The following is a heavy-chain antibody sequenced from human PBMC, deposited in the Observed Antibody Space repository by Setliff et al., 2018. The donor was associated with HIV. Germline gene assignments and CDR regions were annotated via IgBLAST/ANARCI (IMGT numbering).Heavy chain of an antibody. CDR3: TIPASSLAPN. Sequence: KTSETLSLTCTVSGASISSHNYYWGWIRQSPGKGLEWIASIRSSGDTYYNPSLQSRVIISVDTSSNQISLKLTSVTAADTAVYYCTIPASSLAPNWGRGTQVTVSS. CDR1: GASISSHNYY. CDR2: IRSSGDT. V-gene: IGHV4-39*01. J-gene: IGHJ4*02.